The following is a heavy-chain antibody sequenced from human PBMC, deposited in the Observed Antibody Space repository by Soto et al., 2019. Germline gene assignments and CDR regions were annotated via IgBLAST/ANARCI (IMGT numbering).Heavy chain of an antibody. CDR3: ARGGHYYYYGMDV. J-gene: IGHJ6*02. V-gene: IGHV3-21*01. Sequence: GSLRLSCAASGFTFSSYSMNWVRQAPGKGLEWVSSISSGSSYIYYADSVKGRFTISRDSAKNSLYPQMNSLRAEDTAVYYCARGGHYYYYGMDVWGQGTTVTVSS. CDR2: ISSGSSYI. CDR1: GFTFSSYS.